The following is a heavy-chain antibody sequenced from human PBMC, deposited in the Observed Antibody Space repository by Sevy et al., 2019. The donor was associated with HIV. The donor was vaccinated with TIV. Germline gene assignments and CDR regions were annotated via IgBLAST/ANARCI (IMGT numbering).Heavy chain of an antibody. CDR2: ISGYNGNT. CDR1: GYTFSSYG. CDR3: ARAGYLNWFDP. V-gene: IGHV1-18*01. D-gene: IGHD1-1*01. Sequence: ASVRVSCKASGYTFSSYGISWVRQAPGQGLGWMGWISGYNGNTNFAQKLQGRVTMTTDTSTSTAYMEVRSLRSDDTAVYYCARAGYLNWFDPWGQGTLVTVSS. J-gene: IGHJ5*02.